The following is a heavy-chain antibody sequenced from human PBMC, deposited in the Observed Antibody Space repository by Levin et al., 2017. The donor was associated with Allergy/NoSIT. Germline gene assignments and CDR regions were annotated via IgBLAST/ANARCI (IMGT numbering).Heavy chain of an antibody. CDR3: ARGDWFHP. CDR1: GGSISSGDYY. Sequence: SQTLSLTCNVSGGSISSGDYYWNWLRQPHGKGLEWIGYIYYTGSAQYNPSLKSRVAFSVDTSRNQFSLKLTSVTAADTAVYYCARGDWFHPWGQGTLVTVSS. J-gene: IGHJ5*02. CDR2: IYYTGSA. V-gene: IGHV4-30-4*01.